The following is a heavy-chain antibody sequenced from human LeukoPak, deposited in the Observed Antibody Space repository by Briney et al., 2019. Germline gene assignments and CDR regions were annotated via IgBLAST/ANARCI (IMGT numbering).Heavy chain of an antibody. J-gene: IGHJ6*03. V-gene: IGHV4-59*12. D-gene: IGHD3-3*01. Sequence: SETLSLTCTVSGGSISSYYWSWIRQPPGKGLEWIGYIYYSGSTNYNPSLKSRVTISVDTSKNQFSLKLSSVTAADTAVYYCASTITIFGVVPYYYYYMDVWGKGTTVTVSS. CDR3: ASTITIFGVVPYYYYYMDV. CDR2: IYYSGST. CDR1: GGSISSYY.